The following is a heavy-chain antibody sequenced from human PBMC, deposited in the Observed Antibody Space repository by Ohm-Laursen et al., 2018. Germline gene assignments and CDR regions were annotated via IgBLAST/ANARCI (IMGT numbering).Heavy chain of an antibody. CDR3: ATDGAGGNYDY. CDR2: INSNGGST. CDR1: GFTFSSYA. V-gene: IGHV3-64*01. D-gene: IGHD2-15*01. J-gene: IGHJ4*02. Sequence: SLRLSCSASGFTFSSYAMHWVRQAPGKSLEFVSAINSNGGSTYYANSVKGRFTISRDNSKNTLYPQMGSLRAEDMALYYCATDGAGGNYDYWGQGTLVTVSS.